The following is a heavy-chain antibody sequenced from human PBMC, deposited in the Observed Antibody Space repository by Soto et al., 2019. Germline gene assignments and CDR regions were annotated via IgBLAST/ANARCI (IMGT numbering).Heavy chain of an antibody. J-gene: IGHJ3*01. V-gene: IGHV1-2*02. D-gene: IGHD2-8*01. CDR3: AKDRVRRPNGADSFDV. CDR2: INPHGGGA. Sequence: RASVKVSCKASGYAFGAYYIYWVRQAPGQGLEWMGYINPHGGGARYVQEFRDRLTITTDTPKDIAYMELRSLTSDDTAIYYCAKDRVRRPNGADSFDVWGQGTSVTVSS. CDR1: GYAFGAYY.